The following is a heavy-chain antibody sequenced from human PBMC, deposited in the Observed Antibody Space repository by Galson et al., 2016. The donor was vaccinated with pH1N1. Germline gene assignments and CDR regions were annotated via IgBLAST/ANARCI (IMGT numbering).Heavy chain of an antibody. CDR3: ARGGITRIRGAIDS. V-gene: IGHV4-30-4*07. D-gene: IGHD3-10*01. CDR1: NGSISSDDYY. CDR2: IYYSGTS. Sequence: TLSLTCSVSNGSISSDDYYWTWVRQPPGRGLEWIGSIYYSGTSYYNPALKSRLTISIDTSNIQFSLDLQSVTVADTAIYFCARGGITRIRGAIDSWGRGSLVTVSS. J-gene: IGHJ4*02.